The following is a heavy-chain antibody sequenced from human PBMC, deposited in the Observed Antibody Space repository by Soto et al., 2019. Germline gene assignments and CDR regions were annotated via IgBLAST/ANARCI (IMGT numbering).Heavy chain of an antibody. CDR3: VRGDVAARLQS. CDR1: GDSFSGYY. Sequence: ETLSLTCAVYGDSFSGYYWILLRPPPGKGLEWIGEISHSGDTSYNPSLKSRVTISVDTSKNQFSLRLTSVTAADTAVYYCVRGDVAARLQSWGQGTLVTVSA. V-gene: IGHV4-34*01. D-gene: IGHD6-6*01. J-gene: IGHJ5*02. CDR2: ISHSGDT.